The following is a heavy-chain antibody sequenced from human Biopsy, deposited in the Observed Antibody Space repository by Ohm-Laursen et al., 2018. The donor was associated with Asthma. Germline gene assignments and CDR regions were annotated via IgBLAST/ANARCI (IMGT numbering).Heavy chain of an antibody. V-gene: IGHV3-30*01. J-gene: IGHJ3*02. Sequence: SLRLSCSAPGFSFSNFAIHWVRQAPGKGLEWVGVISKDASTQGYADSVKGRFTMARDNSKNTLDLQMNSLREEDTAVYYCVRDGTDDAFDIWGQGTVVSVSS. D-gene: IGHD1-1*01. CDR1: GFSFSNFA. CDR2: ISKDASTQ. CDR3: VRDGTDDAFDI.